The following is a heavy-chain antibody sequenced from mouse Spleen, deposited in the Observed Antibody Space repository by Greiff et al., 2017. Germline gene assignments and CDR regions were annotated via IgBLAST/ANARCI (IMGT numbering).Heavy chain of an antibody. J-gene: IGHJ1*01. CDR2: ISSGGGNT. Sequence: EVQGVESGGGLVKLGGSLKLSCAASGFTFSSYAMSWVRQTPEKRLEWVATISSGGGNTYYPDSVKGRFTISRDNAKNTLYLQMSSLKSEDTAMYYCARLDYGNYVDVWGAGTTVTVSS. D-gene: IGHD2-1*01. V-gene: IGHV5-9-3*01. CDR1: GFTFSSYA. CDR3: ARLDYGNYVDV.